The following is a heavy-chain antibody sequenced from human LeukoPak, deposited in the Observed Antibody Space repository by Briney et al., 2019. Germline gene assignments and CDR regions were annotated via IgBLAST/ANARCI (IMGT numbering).Heavy chain of an antibody. Sequence: SGGSLRLSCAASGFTFSSYGMHWVRQAPGKGLVWVSRINSDGSSTNHADSVKGRFTISRDNAKNTLYLQMNSLRAEDTAVYYCARGGVYSYDPADYWGQGTLVTVSS. CDR1: GFTFSSYG. CDR3: ARGGVYSYDPADY. CDR2: INSDGSST. V-gene: IGHV3-74*01. D-gene: IGHD5-18*01. J-gene: IGHJ4*02.